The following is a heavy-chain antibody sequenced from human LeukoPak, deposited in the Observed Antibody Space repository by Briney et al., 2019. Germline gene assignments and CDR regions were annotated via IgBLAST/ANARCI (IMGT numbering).Heavy chain of an antibody. D-gene: IGHD7-27*01. CDR2: ISAYNGNT. Sequence: AALVKVSCKASGYTFTSYGISWVRQAPGQGLEWMGWISAYNGNTNYAQKLQGRVTMTTDTSTSTAYMELSSLRSEDTAVYYCARGPNWGRGAYRYYYMDVWGKGTTVTVSS. V-gene: IGHV1-18*01. J-gene: IGHJ6*03. CDR3: ARGPNWGRGAYRYYYMDV. CDR1: GYTFTSYG.